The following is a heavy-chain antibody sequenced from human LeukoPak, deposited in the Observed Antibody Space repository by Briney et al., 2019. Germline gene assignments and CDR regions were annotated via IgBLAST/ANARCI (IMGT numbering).Heavy chain of an antibody. V-gene: IGHV3-33*01. CDR2: IWNDGSNK. Sequence: GGSLRLSCAASGFTFSNYGMHWVRQAPGKGLEWVTIIWNDGSNKYYADSVKGRFTISRDNSKNTLFLQMNSLRAEDTAVYYCARDKLTGNAFDIWGQGKTVSLSS. CDR3: ARDKLTGNAFDI. D-gene: IGHD3-10*01. CDR1: GFTFSNYG. J-gene: IGHJ3*02.